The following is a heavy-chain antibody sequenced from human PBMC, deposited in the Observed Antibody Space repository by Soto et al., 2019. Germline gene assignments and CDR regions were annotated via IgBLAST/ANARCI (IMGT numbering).Heavy chain of an antibody. Sequence: SETLSLTCAVYGGPFSGYYWSWIRQPPGKGLEWIGEINHSGSTNYNPSLKSRVTISVDTSKNQFSLKLSSVTAADTAVYYCARDRFGSGSHYYYYYGMDVWGQGTRVTVCS. D-gene: IGHD3-10*01. CDR1: GGPFSGYY. V-gene: IGHV4-34*01. CDR3: ARDRFGSGSHYYYYYGMDV. CDR2: INHSGST. J-gene: IGHJ6*02.